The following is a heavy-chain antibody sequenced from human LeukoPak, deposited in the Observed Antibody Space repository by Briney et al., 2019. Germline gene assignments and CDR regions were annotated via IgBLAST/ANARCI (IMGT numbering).Heavy chain of an antibody. D-gene: IGHD3-10*01. CDR1: GYSFTSYW. V-gene: IGHV5-10-1*01. CDR2: IDPSDSCT. Sequence: GESLKISCKGSGYSFTSYWISWVRQMPGKGQEWMGRIDPSDSCTNYSPSFQGHVTISADKSISTAYLQWSSLKASDTAMYYCARHGRWFGELYPFDYWGQGTLVTVSS. J-gene: IGHJ4*02. CDR3: ARHGRWFGELYPFDY.